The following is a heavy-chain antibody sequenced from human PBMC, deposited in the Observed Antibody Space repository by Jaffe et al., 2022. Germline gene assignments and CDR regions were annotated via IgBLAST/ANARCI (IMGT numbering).Heavy chain of an antibody. V-gene: IGHV4-34*01. CDR2: INHSGST. Sequence: QVQLQQWGAGLLKPSETLSLTCAVYGGSFSGYYWSWIRQPPGKGLEWIGEINHSGSTNYNPSLKSRVTISVDTSKNQFSLKLSSVTAADTAVYYCARAGSYYDFWSGYRTYNWFDPWGQGTLVTVSS. CDR3: ARAGSYYDFWSGYRTYNWFDP. D-gene: IGHD3-3*01. J-gene: IGHJ5*02. CDR1: GGSFSGYY.